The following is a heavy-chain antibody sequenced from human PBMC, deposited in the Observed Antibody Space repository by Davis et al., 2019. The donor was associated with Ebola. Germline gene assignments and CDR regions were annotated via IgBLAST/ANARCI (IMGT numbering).Heavy chain of an antibody. V-gene: IGHV5-51*01. CDR3: ARQLLFTFGGAPVGAFDT. D-gene: IGHD3-16*01. Sequence: KVSCKASGYSFTSYWITWVRQMPGKGLEWVAIIDPGDSDARYNPSFQGQVTISADESITTAYLQWSSLKASDTAIYYCARQLLFTFGGAPVGAFDTWGHGTLVTVSS. CDR1: GYSFTSYW. J-gene: IGHJ3*02. CDR2: IDPGDSDA.